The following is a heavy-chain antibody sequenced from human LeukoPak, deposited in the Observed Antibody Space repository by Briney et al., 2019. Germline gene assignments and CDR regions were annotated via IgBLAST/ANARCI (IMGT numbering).Heavy chain of an antibody. CDR3: ARFEDIVVVPAAMDV. Sequence: ASVKVSCKASGYTFTGYYMHWVRQAPGQGLEWMGWISAYNGNTNYAQKLQGRVTMTTDTSTSTAYMELRSLRSDDTAVYYCARFEDIVVVPAAMDVWGQGTTVTVSS. CDR1: GYTFTGYY. CDR2: ISAYNGNT. D-gene: IGHD2-2*01. J-gene: IGHJ6*02. V-gene: IGHV1-18*04.